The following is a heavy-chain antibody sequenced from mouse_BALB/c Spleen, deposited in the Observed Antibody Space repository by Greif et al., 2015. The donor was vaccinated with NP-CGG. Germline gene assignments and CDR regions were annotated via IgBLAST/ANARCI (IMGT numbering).Heavy chain of an antibody. CDR3: ARSGPLYYGSSPYAMDY. D-gene: IGHD1-1*01. J-gene: IGHJ4*01. CDR1: GFTFSSFG. Sequence: EVKLVESGGGLVQPGGSRKLSCAASGFTFSSFGMHWVRQAPEKGLEWVAYISSGSSTIYYADTVKGRFTISRDNPKNTLFLQMTSLRSEDTAMYYCARSGPLYYGSSPYAMDYWGQGTSVTVSS. CDR2: ISSGSSTI. V-gene: IGHV5-17*02.